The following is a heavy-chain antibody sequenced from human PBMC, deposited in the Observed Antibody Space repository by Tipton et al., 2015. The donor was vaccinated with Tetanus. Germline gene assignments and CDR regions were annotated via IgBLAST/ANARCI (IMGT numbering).Heavy chain of an antibody. CDR1: GHTVTVSY. CDR3: ARGNRGNSWYF. V-gene: IGHV1-18*01. CDR2: ITPYNGHR. J-gene: IGHJ4*02. Sequence: QSGAEVKKPGASVKVSCKASGHTVTVSYVHWVRQAPGQGLEWVGWITPYNGHRDLAQKFQGRVTMTTDASLRTAYLELRSLRSDDTAVYYCARGNRGNSWYFWGQGTLVTVSS. D-gene: IGHD6-13*01.